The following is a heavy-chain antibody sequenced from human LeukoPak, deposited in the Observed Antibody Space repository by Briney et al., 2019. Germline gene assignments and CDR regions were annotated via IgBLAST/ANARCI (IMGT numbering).Heavy chain of an antibody. CDR3: ARVAGRYCSSTSRYTHYYYYYMDV. J-gene: IGHJ6*03. CDR1: GYTFTSYG. D-gene: IGHD2-2*02. V-gene: IGHV1-18*01. Sequence: ASVKVSCKASGYTFTSYGISWVRQAPGQGLEWMGWISAYNGNTNYAQKLQGRVTMTTDTSTSTAYMELRSLRSDDTAVYYCARVAGRYCSSTSRYTHYYYYYMDVWGKGTTVTVSS. CDR2: ISAYNGNT.